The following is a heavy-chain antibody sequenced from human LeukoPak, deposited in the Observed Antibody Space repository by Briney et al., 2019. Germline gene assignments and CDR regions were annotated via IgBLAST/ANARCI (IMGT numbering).Heavy chain of an antibody. CDR3: ARSYDYVWVSYRYMGYFDY. D-gene: IGHD3-16*02. J-gene: IGHJ4*02. CDR2: IIPIFGTA. CDR1: GGTFSSYA. V-gene: IGHV1-69*13. Sequence: ASVKVSCKASGGTFSSYAISWVRQAPGQGLEWMGGIIPIFGTANYARKFQGRVTITADESTSTAYMELSSLRSEDTAVYYCARSYDYVWVSYRYMGYFDYWGQGTLVTVSS.